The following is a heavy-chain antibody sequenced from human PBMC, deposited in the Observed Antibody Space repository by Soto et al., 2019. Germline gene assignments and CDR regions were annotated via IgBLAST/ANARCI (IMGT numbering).Heavy chain of an antibody. J-gene: IGHJ4*02. V-gene: IGHV2-5*01. CDR3: ARFSCRGCNCAHPTQFDH. CDR2: IYWNDDK. CDR1: GFSLSTSGVG. Sequence: SGPTLVNPTQTLTLTCTFSGFSLSTSGVGVGWIRQPPGKALEWLALIYWNDDKRYSPSLKTRLTFTKDTSKDQVVLTMTNRDPVDTGTYYCARFSCRGCNCAHPTQFDHWRQGTLVTVSS. D-gene: IGHD6-19*01.